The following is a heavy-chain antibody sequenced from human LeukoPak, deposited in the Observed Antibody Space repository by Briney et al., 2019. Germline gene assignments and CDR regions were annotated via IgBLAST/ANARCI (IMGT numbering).Heavy chain of an antibody. V-gene: IGHV3-66*01. CDR3: ARAYDWNYLY. Sequence: GRSLRPSCAASGFSVSNNYMSWVSQAPGKGLEWVSVIYSGGNTYYADSVKGRFTISRDNSKNTLSLQMNNLRAEDTAVYYCARAYDWNYLYWGQGTLVTVSS. CDR2: IYSGGNT. J-gene: IGHJ4*02. CDR1: GFSVSNNY. D-gene: IGHD1-7*01.